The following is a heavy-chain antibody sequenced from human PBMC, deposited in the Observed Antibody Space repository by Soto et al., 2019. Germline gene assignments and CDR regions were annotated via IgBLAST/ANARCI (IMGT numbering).Heavy chain of an antibody. CDR2: INHSGRV. V-gene: IGHV4-34*01. CDR3: STRAYDTNGYYRFDP. J-gene: IGHJ5*01. D-gene: IGHD3-22*01. Sequence: SETLSLTCAVYGGSFSGHSWTWICQSPGKGLEWIGDINHSGRVNYSPSLKSRVTISLDTSKNQFSLTLSAVTAADTARYYCSTRAYDTNGYYRFDPWGQGTLVTVSS. CDR1: GGSFSGHS.